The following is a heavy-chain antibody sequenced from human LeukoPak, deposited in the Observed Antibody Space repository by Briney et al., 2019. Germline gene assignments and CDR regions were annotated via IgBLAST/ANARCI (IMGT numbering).Heavy chain of an antibody. CDR1: GFTFSSYW. Sequence: GGSLRLSCAASGFTFSSYWMSWVRQAPGKGLEWVANIKQDGSEKYYVDSVKGRFTISRDNAKNSLYLQMNSLRAEDTAVYYCARVFKYQLPSTGYFDYWGQGTLVTVSS. D-gene: IGHD2-2*01. CDR3: ARVFKYQLPSTGYFDY. V-gene: IGHV3-7*01. J-gene: IGHJ4*02. CDR2: IKQDGSEK.